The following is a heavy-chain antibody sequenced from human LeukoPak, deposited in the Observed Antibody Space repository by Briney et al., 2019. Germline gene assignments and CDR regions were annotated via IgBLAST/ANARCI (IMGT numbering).Heavy chain of an antibody. CDR1: GFTFSSYS. V-gene: IGHV3-21*01. CDR3: ARDLGAVAPYVY. J-gene: IGHJ4*02. Sequence: PGRSLRLSCAASGFTFSSYSMNWVRQAPGKGLEWVSSISSSSSYIYYADSVKGRFTISRDNAKNSLYLQMNSLRAEDTAVYYCARDLGAVAPYVYWGQGTLVTVSS. CDR2: ISSSSSYI. D-gene: IGHD6-19*01.